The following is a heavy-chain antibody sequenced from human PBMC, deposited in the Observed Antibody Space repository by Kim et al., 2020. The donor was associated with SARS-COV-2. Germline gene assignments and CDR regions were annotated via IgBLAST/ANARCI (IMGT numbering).Heavy chain of an antibody. V-gene: IGHV4-39*07. D-gene: IGHD6-13*01. Sequence: SETLSLTCIVSGGSISSSSYYWGWIRQAPGKGLEWIGSIYYSGSTYYNPSLKSRVTISVDTSKNQFSLRLSSVTAADTAVYYCARHPISVRQQLDYWGQGTLVTVSS. J-gene: IGHJ4*02. CDR3: ARHPISVRQQLDY. CDR2: IYYSGST. CDR1: GGSISSSSYY.